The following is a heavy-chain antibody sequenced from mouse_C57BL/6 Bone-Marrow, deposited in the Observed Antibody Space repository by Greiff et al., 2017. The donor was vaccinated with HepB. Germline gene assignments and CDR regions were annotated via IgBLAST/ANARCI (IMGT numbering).Heavy chain of an antibody. CDR2: IDPENGDT. V-gene: IGHV14-4*01. Sequence: VQLQQSGAELVRPGASVKLSCTASGFNIKDDYMHWVKQRPEQGLEWIGWIDPENGDTEYASKFQGKATITADTSSNTAYLQLSSLTSEDSAVYFCARSPFYPAWFAYWGQGTLVTVSA. CDR1: GFNIKDDY. D-gene: IGHD1-1*01. CDR3: ARSPFYPAWFAY. J-gene: IGHJ3*01.